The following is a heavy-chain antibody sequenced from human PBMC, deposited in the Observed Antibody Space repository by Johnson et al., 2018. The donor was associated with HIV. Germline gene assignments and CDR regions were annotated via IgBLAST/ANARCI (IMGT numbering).Heavy chain of an antibody. CDR1: GFTFSNAW. V-gene: IGHV3-15*01. CDR2: IKSKTDGGTT. D-gene: IGHD2-8*01. Sequence: VLLVESGGGLVQPGRSLRLSCAASGFTFSNAWMSWVRQAPVKGLEWVGRIKSKTDGGTTDYAAPVQGRFTISRDNSKNTLFLQMNSLSPEDTAVYSCAKGLMRGAFDMWGQGTTVTVSS. CDR3: AKGLMRGAFDM. J-gene: IGHJ3*02.